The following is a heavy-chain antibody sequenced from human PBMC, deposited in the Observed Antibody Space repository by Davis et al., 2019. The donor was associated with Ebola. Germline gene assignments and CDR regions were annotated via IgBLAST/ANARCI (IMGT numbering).Heavy chain of an antibody. Sequence: AASVKVSCKAPGYTFTNYAMHWVRQAPGQGLEWMGRINPNSGGTNYAQKFQGRVTMTRDTSISTAYMELSRLRSDDTAVYYCASRGYSYGSHMDVWGKGTTVTVSS. CDR2: INPNSGGT. CDR1: GYTFTNYA. CDR3: ASRGYSYGSHMDV. V-gene: IGHV1-2*06. J-gene: IGHJ6*04. D-gene: IGHD5-18*01.